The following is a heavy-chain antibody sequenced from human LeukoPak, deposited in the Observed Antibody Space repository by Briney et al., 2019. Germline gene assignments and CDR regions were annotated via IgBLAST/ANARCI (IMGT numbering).Heavy chain of an antibody. CDR1: GGSFSGYY. Sequence: SETLSLTCAVYGGSFSGYYWSWIRQPPGKGLEWIGEINHSGSTNYNPSLKSRVTISVDTSKNQFSLKLSSVTAADTAVYYCARGSTRGRFDCWGQGTLVTVSS. CDR3: ARGSTRGRFDC. D-gene: IGHD2-15*01. J-gene: IGHJ4*02. CDR2: INHSGST. V-gene: IGHV4-34*01.